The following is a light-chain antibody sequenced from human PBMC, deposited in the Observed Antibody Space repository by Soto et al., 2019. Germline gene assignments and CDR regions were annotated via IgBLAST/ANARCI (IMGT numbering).Light chain of an antibody. CDR2: GAS. V-gene: IGKV3-20*01. J-gene: IGKJ1*01. CDR1: QSVSNNF. Sequence: EIVLTQSPGTLSLSPGERATLSCRASQSVSNNFLAWYQQKPGQAPRLLMYGASSRATGFPDRFSGSGSGTDFTLTISRLEPEDFAVYSCQQYGSSPLTFGQGTKVEIK. CDR3: QQYGSSPLT.